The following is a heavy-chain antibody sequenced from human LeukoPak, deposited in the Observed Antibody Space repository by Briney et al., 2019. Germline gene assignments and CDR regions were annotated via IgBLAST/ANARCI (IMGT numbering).Heavy chain of an antibody. Sequence: GGSLRLSCAASGFIFSVYGMHWVRQAPGKGLEWVTMVRNDGGDKYNADSVRGRFTINRENSKKTMYVKMNSLRPEDTAVCHXAXHYXXSWSQQXYXDYWGQXXXVTV. V-gene: IGHV3-30*02. CDR2: VRNDGGDK. CDR1: GFIFSVYG. D-gene: IGHD3-10*01. CDR3: AXHYXXSWSQQXYXDY. J-gene: IGHJ4*02.